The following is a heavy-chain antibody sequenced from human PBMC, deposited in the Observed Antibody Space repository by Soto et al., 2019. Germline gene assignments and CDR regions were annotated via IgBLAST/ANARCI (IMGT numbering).Heavy chain of an antibody. CDR3: ARDRGGDFWSGYYYYGMDV. D-gene: IGHD3-3*01. CDR2: ISSSSSYI. CDR1: GFTFSSYS. V-gene: IGHV3-21*01. Sequence: ESGGGLVKPGGSLRLSCAASGFTFSSYSMNWVRQAPGKGLEWVSSISSSSSYIYYADSVKGRFTISRDNAKNSLYLQMNSLRAEDTAVYYCARDRGGDFWSGYYYYGMDVWGQGTTVTVSS. J-gene: IGHJ6*02.